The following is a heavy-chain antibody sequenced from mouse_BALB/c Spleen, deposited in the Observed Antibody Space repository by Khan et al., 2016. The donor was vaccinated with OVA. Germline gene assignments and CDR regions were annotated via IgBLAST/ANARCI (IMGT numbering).Heavy chain of an antibody. V-gene: IGHV1-20*02. J-gene: IGHJ2*01. CDR3: ASKNGSDFDY. D-gene: IGHD1-1*01. CDR2: INPHIGET. Sequence: VQLKQSGPELVKPGASVKISCKASGYSFTGYFMNWVMQSHGKSLEWIGRINPHIGETFYNQKFKGKATLTVDESSSTAYMELRRLASEDSAIYNCASKNGSDFDYWGQGTTLTVSS. CDR1: GYSFTGYF.